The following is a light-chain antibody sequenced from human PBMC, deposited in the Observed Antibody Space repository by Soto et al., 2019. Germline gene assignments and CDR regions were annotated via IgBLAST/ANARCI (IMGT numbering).Light chain of an antibody. CDR2: GAS. J-gene: IGKJ1*01. V-gene: IGKV3-20*01. CDR3: QQYGTSPPWT. CDR1: QSVTNNY. Sequence: EIVLTQSPGTLSLSPGERATLSCRASQSVTNNYLAWYLQKPGQAPRLLISGASSRATGIPDRFSGSGSGTDFTLTISRLGPEDFAVYYCQQYGTSPPWTFGPGTKVDIK.